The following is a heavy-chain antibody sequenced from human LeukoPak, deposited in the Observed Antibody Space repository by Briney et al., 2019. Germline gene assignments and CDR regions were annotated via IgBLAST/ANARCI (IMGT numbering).Heavy chain of an antibody. Sequence: SETLSLTCAVYGGSFSGYYWSWIRQSPGKGLEWIAEIHYSGSASYNPSLKSRVTISGDPSKNQVSLRLTSVTAADTAEYYCARGILSGYYFDSWGQGSLVTVSS. V-gene: IGHV4-34*01. D-gene: IGHD2-15*01. CDR1: GGSFSGYY. CDR2: IHYSGSA. J-gene: IGHJ4*02. CDR3: ARGILSGYYFDS.